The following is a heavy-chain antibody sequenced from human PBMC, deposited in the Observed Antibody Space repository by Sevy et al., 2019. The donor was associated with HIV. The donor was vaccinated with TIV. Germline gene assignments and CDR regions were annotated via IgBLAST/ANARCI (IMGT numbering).Heavy chain of an antibody. CDR3: AKDVYDSSGYYPMGAFDI. D-gene: IGHD3-22*01. CDR1: GFTFVTYA. J-gene: IGHJ3*02. V-gene: IGHV3-23*01. CDR2: ISGSGGST. Sequence: GGSLRLSCEASGFTFVTYAMNWVRQAPGKGLEWVSGISGSGGSTYYEDSVKGRFNISRDNSKNTLDLQMNSLRAEDTAVYYCAKDVYDSSGYYPMGAFDIWGQGTLVTVSS.